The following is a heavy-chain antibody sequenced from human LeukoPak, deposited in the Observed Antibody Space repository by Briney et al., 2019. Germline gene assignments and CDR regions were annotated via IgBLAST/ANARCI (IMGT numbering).Heavy chain of an antibody. CDR2: IKEDGSEK. V-gene: IGHV3-7*03. CDR3: TRDPLRRFDY. D-gene: IGHD3-9*01. J-gene: IGHJ4*02. Sequence: GGSLRLSCAASGFTFSNYWMSWVRQAPGKGLEWVANIKEDGSEKYHVDSVKGRFTNSRDNGKNSLYLQMNSLRAEDTAVYYCTRDPLRRFDYWGQGTLVTVSS. CDR1: GFTFSNYW.